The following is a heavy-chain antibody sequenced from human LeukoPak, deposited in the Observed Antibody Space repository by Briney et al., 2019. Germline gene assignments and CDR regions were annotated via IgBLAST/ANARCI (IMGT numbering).Heavy chain of an antibody. D-gene: IGHD3-9*01. J-gene: IGHJ4*02. V-gene: IGHV5-10-1*01. CDR1: GYSFTSYW. Sequence: GESLRISCKGSGYSFTSYWISWVRQMPGKGLEWMGRIDPSDSYTNYSPSFQGHVTISADKSISTAYLQWSSLKASDTAMYYCASSKYYDILTGYYNGLDYWGQGTLVTVSP. CDR2: IDPSDSYT. CDR3: ASSKYYDILTGYYNGLDY.